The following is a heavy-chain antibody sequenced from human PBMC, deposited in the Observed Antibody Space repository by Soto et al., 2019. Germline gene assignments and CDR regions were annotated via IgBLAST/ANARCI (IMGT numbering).Heavy chain of an antibody. Sequence: QVHLVESGGGVVQPGGSLRLSCAXSGFTFSSYAIHWVRQAPGKGLEWVAIIWFDGSNKYYADSVKGRFSISRDNSKNTLFLQMDSLRAEDTAVYYCARGQLPAATTYFDFWGQGTLVIVSS. CDR3: ARGQLPAATTYFDF. J-gene: IGHJ4*02. CDR1: GFTFSSYA. V-gene: IGHV3-33*01. D-gene: IGHD2-15*01. CDR2: IWFDGSNK.